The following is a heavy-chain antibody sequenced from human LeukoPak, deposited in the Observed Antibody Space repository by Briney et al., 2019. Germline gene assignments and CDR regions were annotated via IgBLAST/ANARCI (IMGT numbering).Heavy chain of an antibody. V-gene: IGHV4-34*01. CDR3: ARAHGYYYYYMDV. CDR1: GGSFSGYY. CDR2: INHSGST. J-gene: IGHJ6*03. Sequence: SETLSLTCAVYGGSFSGYYWSWIRQPPGKGLEWIGEINHSGSTNYNPSLKSRVTISVDTSKNQFSLKLSSVTAADTAVYYRARAHGYYYYYMDVWGKGTTVTVSS.